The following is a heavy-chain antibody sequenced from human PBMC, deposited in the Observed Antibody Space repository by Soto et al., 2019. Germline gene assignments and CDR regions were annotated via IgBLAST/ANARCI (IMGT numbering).Heavy chain of an antibody. Sequence: SETLSLTCAVYGGSFSGYYWSWIRQPPGKGLEWIGEINHSGSTNYNPSLKSRVTISVDTSKNQFSLKLSSVTAADTAVYYCARSGLYYDFWSGYREFDYWGQGTLVTVSS. V-gene: IGHV4-34*01. CDR3: ARSGLYYDFWSGYREFDY. D-gene: IGHD3-3*01. J-gene: IGHJ4*02. CDR1: GGSFSGYY. CDR2: INHSGST.